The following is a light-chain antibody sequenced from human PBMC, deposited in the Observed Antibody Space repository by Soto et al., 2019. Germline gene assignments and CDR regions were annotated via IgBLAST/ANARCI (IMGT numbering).Light chain of an antibody. V-gene: IGKV3-15*01. CDR3: QLYGVSSPRIT. Sequence: EIVMTQYPATLSVSPGERATLSCRASQSVSSNLAWYQHKPGQAPRLLIYGASTRATGIPARFSGSGSGTEFTLTISSLQSEDFAVYYCQLYGVSSPRITFGQGTRLEIK. J-gene: IGKJ5*01. CDR2: GAS. CDR1: QSVSSN.